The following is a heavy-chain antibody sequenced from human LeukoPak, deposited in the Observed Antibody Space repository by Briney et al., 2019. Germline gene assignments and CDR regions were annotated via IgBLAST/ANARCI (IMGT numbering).Heavy chain of an antibody. V-gene: IGHV1-24*01. Sequence: ASVKVSCMVSGYTLTELSMHWVRQAPGKGLEWMGGFDPEDGETIYSQKFQGRVTLTEDTSTDTAYMELSSLRSEDTAVYYCATVLMVRGVIVWFDPWGQGTLVTVSS. CDR2: FDPEDGET. D-gene: IGHD3-10*01. CDR1: GYTLTELS. CDR3: ATVLMVRGVIVWFDP. J-gene: IGHJ5*02.